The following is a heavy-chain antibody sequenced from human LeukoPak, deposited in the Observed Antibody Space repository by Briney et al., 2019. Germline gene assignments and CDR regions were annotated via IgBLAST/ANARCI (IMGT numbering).Heavy chain of an antibody. CDR1: GGSISSYY. J-gene: IGHJ4*02. CDR2: IYYSGST. Sequence: SETLSLTCTVSGGSISSYYWSWIRQPPGKGLEWIGYIYYSGSTYYNPSLKSRVTISVDTSKNQFSLKLSSVTAADTAVYYCARLSGYSYGLVDYWGQGTLVTVSS. CDR3: ARLSGYSYGLVDY. V-gene: IGHV4-59*04. D-gene: IGHD5-18*01.